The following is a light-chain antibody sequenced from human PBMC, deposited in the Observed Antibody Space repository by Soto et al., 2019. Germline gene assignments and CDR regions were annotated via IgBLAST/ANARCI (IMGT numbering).Light chain of an antibody. CDR1: QSLSSSY. V-gene: IGKV3-20*01. CDR3: QQYGTSPPLT. CDR2: GVS. Sequence: EIVLTQSPGTLSLSPGERATLSCRASQSLSSSYLAWYQQKPGQAPRLLLYGVSYRATGIPDRFSGSGSATDFTLTISRLEPEDFAVYYCQQYGTSPPLTFGGGTKVDI. J-gene: IGKJ4*01.